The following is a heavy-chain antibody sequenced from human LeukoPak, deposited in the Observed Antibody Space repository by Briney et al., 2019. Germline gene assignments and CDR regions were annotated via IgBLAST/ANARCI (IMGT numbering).Heavy chain of an antibody. CDR1: GYTLTELS. CDR2: FDSEDGET. V-gene: IGHV1-24*01. Sequence: ASVKVSCKVSGYTLTELSMHWVRQAPGKGLEWMGGFDSEDGETIYAQKFQGRVTMTEDTSTDTAYMELSSLRSEDTAVYYCATPILVLSDAFDIWGQGTMVTVSS. J-gene: IGHJ3*02. D-gene: IGHD3-10*01. CDR3: ATPILVLSDAFDI.